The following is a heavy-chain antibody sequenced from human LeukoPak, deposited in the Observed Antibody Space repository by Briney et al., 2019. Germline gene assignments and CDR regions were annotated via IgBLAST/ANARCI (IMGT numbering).Heavy chain of an antibody. V-gene: IGHV1-46*01. CDR3: AREAYYGSGSYGGSWFDP. CDR1: GYTFTSCY. D-gene: IGHD3-10*01. CDR2: INPSGGST. Sequence: ASVKVSCKASGYTFTSCYMHWVRQAPGQGLEWMGIINPSGGSTSYAQKFQGRVTMTRDTSTSTVYMELSSLRSEDTAVYYCAREAYYGSGSYGGSWFDPWGQGTLVTVSS. J-gene: IGHJ5*02.